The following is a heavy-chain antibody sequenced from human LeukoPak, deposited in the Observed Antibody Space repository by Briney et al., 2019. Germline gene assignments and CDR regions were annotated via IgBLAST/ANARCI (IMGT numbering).Heavy chain of an antibody. D-gene: IGHD1-14*01. J-gene: IGHJ4*02. CDR3: ARDHDAVGTTIDH. CDR2: IKSDGSVT. Sequence: AGGTLSLTCAASGFTFSSYRMHWVRQAPGEGLVWVSRIKSDGSVTLYADSVKGRFTISRDNAKNMLYLQMNSLRDEDTAVYFCARDHDAVGTTIDHWGQGTLVTVSS. CDR1: GFTFSSYR. V-gene: IGHV3-74*03.